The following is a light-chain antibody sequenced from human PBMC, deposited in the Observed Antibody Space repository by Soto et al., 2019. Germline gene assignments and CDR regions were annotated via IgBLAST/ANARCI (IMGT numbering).Light chain of an antibody. CDR3: QQYENLPT. Sequence: DIQMTQSPASLSASVGDRVTITCQASQNIHNYLNWYQPKPGRAPQLRIYDASNLESGVPSRLRASRSGTHFTFTISRLQPEEIATYYCQQYENLPTFGQGTRLEIK. V-gene: IGKV1-33*01. J-gene: IGKJ5*01. CDR1: QNIHNY. CDR2: DAS.